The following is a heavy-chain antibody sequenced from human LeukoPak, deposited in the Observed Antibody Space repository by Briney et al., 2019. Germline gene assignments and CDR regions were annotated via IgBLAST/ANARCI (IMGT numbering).Heavy chain of an antibody. D-gene: IGHD1-26*01. Sequence: GGSLRLSCAASGFTFSSYWMHWVRQAPGKGLVWVSRINTDGSSSNYADSVKGRFTISRDNAKNTLYPQMNSLRAEDTAVYYCARAERGGASLYWGQGTLVTVSS. CDR3: ARAERGGASLY. CDR1: GFTFSSYW. CDR2: INTDGSSS. J-gene: IGHJ4*02. V-gene: IGHV3-74*01.